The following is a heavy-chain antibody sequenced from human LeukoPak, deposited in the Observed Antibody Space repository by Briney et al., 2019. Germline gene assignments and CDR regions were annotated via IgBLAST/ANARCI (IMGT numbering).Heavy chain of an antibody. CDR2: ISHTGGT. D-gene: IGHD1-1*01. CDR3: ARVPDITARPCDS. CDR1: GGSFSGYY. J-gene: IGHJ4*02. Sequence: PSETLSLTCAVYGGSFSGYYWTLIRQTPGKGLEWIGEISHTGGTNYNPSLKSRITISVDSPKQQFSLKMTSVTAADTGVYYCARVPDITARPCDSWGPGTLVIVSS. V-gene: IGHV4-34*01.